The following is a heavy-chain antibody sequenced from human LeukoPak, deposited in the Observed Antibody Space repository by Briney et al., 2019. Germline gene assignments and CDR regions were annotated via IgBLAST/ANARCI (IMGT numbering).Heavy chain of an antibody. CDR2: ISPSGDIK. J-gene: IGHJ6*03. D-gene: IGHD6-13*01. CDR1: GFTFSRHG. Sequence: GGSLRLSCVASGFTFSRHGMNWVRQAPGKGLEWVPGISPSGDIKYYVDSVKGRFTVSRDNSKNTLYLQMNSLRAEDTAVYYCAREYSSSWYPNYYYYMDVWGKGTTVTVSS. V-gene: IGHV3-23*01. CDR3: AREYSSSWYPNYYYYMDV.